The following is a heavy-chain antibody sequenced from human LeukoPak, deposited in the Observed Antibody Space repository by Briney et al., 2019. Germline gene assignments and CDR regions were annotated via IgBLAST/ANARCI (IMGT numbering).Heavy chain of an antibody. D-gene: IGHD5/OR15-5a*01. CDR3: ARDGSKGRMDV. V-gene: IGHV3-30*01. Sequence: GGSLRLSCAASGLTFSSYAMDSVRPAPGKGLEWVAAISYDGSNTYYADSVKGRFTISRDNSKNTLYLQMNSLRAEDTAVYYCARDGSKGRMDVWGKGTTVTVSS. CDR1: GLTFSSYA. J-gene: IGHJ6*04. CDR2: ISYDGSNT.